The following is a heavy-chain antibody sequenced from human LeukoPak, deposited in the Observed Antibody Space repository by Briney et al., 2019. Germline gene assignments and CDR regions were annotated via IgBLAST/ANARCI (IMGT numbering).Heavy chain of an antibody. Sequence: SETLSLTCTVSGGSISSFYWSWIRQPPGKGLEWIGYIYYSGSTNYNPSLKSRVTISVDTSKNQFSLKLSSVTAADTAVYYCARHASLTASATGTLDYWGQGTLVTVSS. CDR2: IYYSGST. V-gene: IGHV4-59*01. D-gene: IGHD2-15*01. J-gene: IGHJ4*02. CDR1: GGSISSFY. CDR3: ARHASLTASATGTLDY.